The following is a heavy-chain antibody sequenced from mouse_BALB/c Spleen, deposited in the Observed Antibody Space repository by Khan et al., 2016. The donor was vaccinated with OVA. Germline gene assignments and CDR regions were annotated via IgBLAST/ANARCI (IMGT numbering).Heavy chain of an antibody. J-gene: IGHJ2*01. CDR3: ARRGLRWDFDL. D-gene: IGHD1-1*01. V-gene: IGHV1-7*01. CDR1: GYTFINYW. Sequence: VQLQQSGAELAKPGASVKMSCKASGYTFINYWILWVKQRLGQGLEWIGYINPSTGYTEYNQNFKDKATLTADKSSSPASLPLSSLTSQDPAVYYCARRGLRWDFDLWGQGPTLTVSS. CDR2: INPSTGYT.